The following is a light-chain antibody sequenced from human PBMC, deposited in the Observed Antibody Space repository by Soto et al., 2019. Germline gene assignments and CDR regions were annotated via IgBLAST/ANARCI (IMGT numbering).Light chain of an antibody. Sequence: ETVLTQSPATLSLSPGERATLSCRASQSVSSYLAWYQQKPGQAPRLLIYDASNRATGIPARFSGSGSGTDFTLTISSLEPEDFAVYYCQQRSNWHTFGQGTKV. V-gene: IGKV3-11*01. CDR1: QSVSSY. CDR3: QQRSNWHT. J-gene: IGKJ2*01. CDR2: DAS.